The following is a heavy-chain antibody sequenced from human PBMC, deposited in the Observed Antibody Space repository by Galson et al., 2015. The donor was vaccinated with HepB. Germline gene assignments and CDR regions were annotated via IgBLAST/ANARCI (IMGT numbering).Heavy chain of an antibody. CDR2: IYTSGST. CDR3: AREQLYYDVWSANQRPKSYYFDY. V-gene: IGHV4-61*02. D-gene: IGHD3-3*01. Sequence: TLSLTCTVSGASISSGTYSWSWIRQPAGKGLEWIGRIYTSGSTNYNPSLKSRLTMSVDMSKTQFSLKLSYVTAAVTAVYYCAREQLYYDVWSANQRPKSYYFDYWGRGTLVTVSS. J-gene: IGHJ4*02. CDR1: GASISSGTYS.